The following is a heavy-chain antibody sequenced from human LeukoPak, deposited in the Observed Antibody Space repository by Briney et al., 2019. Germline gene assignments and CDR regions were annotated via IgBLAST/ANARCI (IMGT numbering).Heavy chain of an antibody. CDR3: AHSRGEYYYDSSGYYSFFFDY. D-gene: IGHD3-22*01. CDR1: GFSLSTSGVG. V-gene: IGHV2-5*02. CDR2: IYWDDDK. Sequence: SGPTLAKPTQTLTLTCTFSGFSLSTSGVGVGWIRQPPGKALEWLALIYWDDDKRYSPSLKSRLTITKDTSKNQVVLTMTNMDPVDTATYYCAHSRGEYYYDSSGYYSFFFDYWGQGTLVTVSS. J-gene: IGHJ4*02.